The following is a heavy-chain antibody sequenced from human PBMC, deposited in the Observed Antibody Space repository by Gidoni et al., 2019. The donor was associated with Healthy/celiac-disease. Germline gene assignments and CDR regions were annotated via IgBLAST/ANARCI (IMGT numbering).Heavy chain of an antibody. CDR2: IKSKTDGGTT. D-gene: IGHD3-22*01. J-gene: IGHJ3*02. V-gene: IGHV3-15*01. Sequence: EVQLVESGGGLVKPGGSLRLSCAASGFNFSTSWMSWVGQAPGKGLEWVGRIKSKTDGGTTDYAAPVKGRFTISRDDSKNTLYLQMNSLKTEDTAVYYCTTFFYDSSGYYDDDAFDIWGQGTMVTVSS. CDR1: GFNFSTSW. CDR3: TTFFYDSSGYYDDDAFDI.